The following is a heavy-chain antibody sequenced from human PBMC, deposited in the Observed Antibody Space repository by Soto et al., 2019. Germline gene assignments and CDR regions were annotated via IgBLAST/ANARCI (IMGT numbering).Heavy chain of an antibody. Sequence: QVQLMQSGAEVRKPGASVKVSCRASGYTFTDYDINWVRQATGQGLEWLGWMTPNSGNTGYALKFQGRVTLTRDISRSTAYMELSSLTSEDTAVYYCARNLYNTGDFDHWGQGTQVTVSS. CDR2: MTPNSGNT. D-gene: IGHD3-16*01. CDR1: GYTFTDYD. CDR3: ARNLYNTGDFDH. J-gene: IGHJ5*02. V-gene: IGHV1-8*02.